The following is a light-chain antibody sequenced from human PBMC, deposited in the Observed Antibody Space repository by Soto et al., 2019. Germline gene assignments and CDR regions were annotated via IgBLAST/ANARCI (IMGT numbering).Light chain of an antibody. CDR2: SNN. Sequence: QSVLPHPPSASWTPGHKVFISCSGSSSNIGGTNYAYWYQQLPGAAPKLLMHSNNLRPSGVPERISGSKFGTAASLAISGLRSEDEAVYYCASWDDRLGAVIFGGGTKVTVL. V-gene: IGLV1-47*02. CDR3: ASWDDRLGAVI. CDR1: SSNIGGTNY. J-gene: IGLJ2*01.